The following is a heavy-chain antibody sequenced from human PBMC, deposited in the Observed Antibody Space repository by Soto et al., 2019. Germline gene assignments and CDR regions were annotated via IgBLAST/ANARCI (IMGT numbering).Heavy chain of an antibody. Sequence: PGGSLRLSRAASGFTFSSYSMNWVRQAPGKGLEWVSSISSSSSYIYYAASVKGRYTISRDNAKNSLYLQMNSLRAEDTAVYYCARPGYSSSWYEVGYYMDVWGKGTTVTV. D-gene: IGHD6-13*01. V-gene: IGHV3-21*01. CDR2: ISSSSSYI. CDR3: ARPGYSSSWYEVGYYMDV. J-gene: IGHJ6*03. CDR1: GFTFSSYS.